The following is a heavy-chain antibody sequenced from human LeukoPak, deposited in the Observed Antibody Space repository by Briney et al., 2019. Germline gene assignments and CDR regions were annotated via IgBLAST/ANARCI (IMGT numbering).Heavy chain of an antibody. D-gene: IGHD6-13*01. J-gene: IGHJ4*02. V-gene: IGHV3-21*01. CDR1: GFTFSSYF. CDR3: ARDRGSSWPLTAG. CDR2: ISSSSSYI. Sequence: GGSLRLSGAASGFTFSSYFMNWVRQAPGKGLEWVASISSSSSYIYYADSVKGRFTISRDNAKNSLYLQMNSLRAEDTAVYYCARDRGSSWPLTAGWGQGTLVTVSS.